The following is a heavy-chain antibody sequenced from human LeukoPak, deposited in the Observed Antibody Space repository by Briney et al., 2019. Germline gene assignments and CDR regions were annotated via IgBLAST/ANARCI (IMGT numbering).Heavy chain of an antibody. D-gene: IGHD4-23*01. CDR2: IYYSGST. J-gene: IGHJ4*02. CDR3: ARVREGNSLDY. V-gene: IGHV4-39*07. CDR1: GGSISSSSYY. Sequence: ASETLSLTCTVSGGSISSSSYYWGWIRQPPGKGLEWIGSIYYSGSTYYNPSLKSRVTISVDTSKNQFSLKLSSVTAADTAVYYCARVREGNSLDYWGQGTLVTVSS.